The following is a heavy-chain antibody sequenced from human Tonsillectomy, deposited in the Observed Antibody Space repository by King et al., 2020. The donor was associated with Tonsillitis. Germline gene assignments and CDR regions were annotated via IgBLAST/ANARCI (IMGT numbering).Heavy chain of an antibody. CDR3: ARDWQGGIAGTIGRY. Sequence: VQLEESGGGVVQPGRSLRLSCAASGFTFSSYAMHWVRQAPGKGLEWVAVISYDGSNKYYADSVKGRFTISRDNSKNTLYLQMNSLRAEDTAVYYCARDWQGGIAGTIGRYWGQGTLVTVSS. J-gene: IGHJ4*02. CDR2: ISYDGSNK. V-gene: IGHV3-30*04. D-gene: IGHD6-13*01. CDR1: GFTFSSYA.